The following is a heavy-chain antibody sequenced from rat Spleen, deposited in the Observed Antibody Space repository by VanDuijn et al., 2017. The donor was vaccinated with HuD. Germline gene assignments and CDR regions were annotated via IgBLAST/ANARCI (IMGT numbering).Heavy chain of an antibody. J-gene: IGHJ2*01. V-gene: IGHV5-29*01. Sequence: EVQLVESGGGLVQPGRSLKLSCAASGFTFSSYGMAWVRQAPTKGLEWVATIIYDGSSTYYRDSVKGRFTISRDNAENTVYLQMNSLRSEDTATYYCAKGGYYSSYSPFDYWGQGVMVTVSS. D-gene: IGHD1-2*01. CDR2: IIYDGSST. CDR1: GFTFSSYG. CDR3: AKGGYYSSYSPFDY.